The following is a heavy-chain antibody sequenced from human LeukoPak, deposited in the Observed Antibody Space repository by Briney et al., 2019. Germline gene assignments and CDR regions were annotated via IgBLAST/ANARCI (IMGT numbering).Heavy chain of an antibody. CDR2: ISSSSSTI. Sequence: PGGSLRLSCAASGFTFNTYSMNWVRQAPGKGLEWISYISSSSSTIFYAESVKGRSTISRDNAKKSLYLQMNSLGAEDTAVYYCARDDADYYAGMDVWGKGATVTVSS. D-gene: IGHD6-25*01. CDR1: GFTFNTYS. J-gene: IGHJ6*04. CDR3: ARDDADYYAGMDV. V-gene: IGHV3-48*04.